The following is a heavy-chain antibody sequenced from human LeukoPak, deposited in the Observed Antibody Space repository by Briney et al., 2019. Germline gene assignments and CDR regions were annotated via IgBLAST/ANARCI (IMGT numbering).Heavy chain of an antibody. CDR1: GGSISSGSYY. V-gene: IGHV4-61*02. CDR3: ARKGYQPPHYFDN. CDR2: IYTSGGT. Sequence: KSSETLSLTCTVSGGSISSGSYYWSWIRQPAGKGLEWIGRIYTSGGTNYNPSLKSRVTISVDTSKNQFSLKLNSVTAADTAVYYCARKGYQPPHYFDNWGQGTLVTVSS. J-gene: IGHJ4*02. D-gene: IGHD2-15*01.